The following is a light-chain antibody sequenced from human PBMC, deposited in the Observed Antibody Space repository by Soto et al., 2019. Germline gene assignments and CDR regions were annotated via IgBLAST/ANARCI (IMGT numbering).Light chain of an antibody. CDR3: QQSDYIPRT. Sequence: DIQMTQSPTSLSASVGDRVAITCRASQSISIYLNWYQQKPGKAPKLLIYAASSLQSGVPSRFSGSGSGTDFALTISSLQPEDFATYYCQQSDYIPRTFGQGTKVEIK. CDR2: AAS. CDR1: QSISIY. V-gene: IGKV1-39*01. J-gene: IGKJ1*01.